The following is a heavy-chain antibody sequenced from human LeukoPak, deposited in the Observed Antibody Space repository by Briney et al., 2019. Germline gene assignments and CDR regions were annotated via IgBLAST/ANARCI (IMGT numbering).Heavy chain of an antibody. CDR3: ARHYCSSTSCYGGFDY. Sequence: SETLSLTCAVSGGSFSGYYWSWIRQPPGKGLEWIGRIYTSGSTNYNPSLKSRVTISVDTSKNQFSLKLSSVTAADTAVYYCARHYCSSTSCYGGFDYWGQGTLVTVSS. CDR1: GGSFSGYY. D-gene: IGHD2-2*01. J-gene: IGHJ4*02. CDR2: IYTSGST. V-gene: IGHV4-4*07.